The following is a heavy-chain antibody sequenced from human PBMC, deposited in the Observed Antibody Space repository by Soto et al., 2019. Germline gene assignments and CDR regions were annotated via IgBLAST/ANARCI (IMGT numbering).Heavy chain of an antibody. Sequence: AGSTKLSCAASRFTFRDAWMGWVRQAPGKGLEWVGRIKSKTEAATRDFAAPVKGRFAISRDDSKNTVFPQMNSLKIEDSGVYYCASGTGKSDFDYWGLGILVTVSS. V-gene: IGHV3-15*01. J-gene: IGHJ4*02. CDR3: ASGTGKSDFDY. CDR2: IKSKTEAATR. D-gene: IGHD2-2*01. CDR1: RFTFRDAW.